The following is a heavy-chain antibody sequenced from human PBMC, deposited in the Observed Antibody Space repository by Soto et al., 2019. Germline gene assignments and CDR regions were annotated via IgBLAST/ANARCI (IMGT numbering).Heavy chain of an antibody. CDR3: ATQYYGRSSSSSFDP. Sequence: QVQLQESGPGLVKPSEPLSLTCSVSGDSINNYYLNWIRQPPGKGLEWIGHVNHIGRANYNPSLKSRVTISIDTSRSQFSLKLTSVTTADTAVYYCATQYYGRSSSSSFDPWGQGILVTVSS. CDR2: VNHIGRA. V-gene: IGHV4-59*01. J-gene: IGHJ5*02. D-gene: IGHD6-6*01. CDR1: GDSINNYY.